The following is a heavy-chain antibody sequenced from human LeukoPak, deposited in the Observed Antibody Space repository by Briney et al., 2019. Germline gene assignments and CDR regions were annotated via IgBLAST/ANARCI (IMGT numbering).Heavy chain of an antibody. J-gene: IGHJ6*03. D-gene: IGHD3-10*01. Sequence: PRGSLRLSCAASGLTFSSYAMSGVRQAQGKGLEWVSGLTGSGGNTYYADSVKGRFTISRDNSKNTLSLQMNSLRAEDAAVYYCVKFRGIQHYNYHMDVWGKGTTVTVSS. V-gene: IGHV3-23*01. CDR1: GLTFSSYA. CDR2: LTGSGGNT. CDR3: VKFRGIQHYNYHMDV.